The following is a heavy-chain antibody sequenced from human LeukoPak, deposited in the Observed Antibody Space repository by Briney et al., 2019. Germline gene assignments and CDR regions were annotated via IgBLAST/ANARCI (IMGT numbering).Heavy chain of an antibody. CDR3: ARVGHDYSILLDY. CDR2: IIPIFGTA. V-gene: IGHV1-69*05. Sequence: SVKVSCKASGGTFSSYAISWVRQAPGQGLEWMGGIIPIFGTANYAQKFQGRVTITTDESTSTAYMELRSLRSDDTAVYYCARVGHDYSILLDYWGQGTLVTVSS. J-gene: IGHJ4*02. D-gene: IGHD4-11*01. CDR1: GGTFSSYA.